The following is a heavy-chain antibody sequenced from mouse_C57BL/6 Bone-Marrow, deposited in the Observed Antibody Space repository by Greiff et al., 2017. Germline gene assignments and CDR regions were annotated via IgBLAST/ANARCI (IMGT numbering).Heavy chain of an antibody. J-gene: IGHJ2*01. CDR3: ARGYYGSSPPFDY. D-gene: IGHD1-1*01. CDR1: GYTFTSYW. Sequence: QVQLQQPGAELVRPGTSVKLSCKASGYTFTSYWMHWVKQRPGQGLEWIGVIDPSDSYTNYNQKFKGKATLTVDTSSSTAYMQLSSLTSEDSAVYYCARGYYGSSPPFDYWGQGITLTVSS. CDR2: IDPSDSYT. V-gene: IGHV1-59*01.